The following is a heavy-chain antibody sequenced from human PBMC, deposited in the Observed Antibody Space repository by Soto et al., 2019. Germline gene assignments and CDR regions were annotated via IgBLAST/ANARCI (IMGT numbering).Heavy chain of an antibody. V-gene: IGHV1-3*01. J-gene: IGHJ6*02. CDR3: ARGQGLLWFGEHYYYGMDV. CDR2: INAGNGNT. Sequence: ASVKVSCKASGYTFTSYAMHWVRQAPGQRLEWMGWINAGNGNTKYSQKFQGRVTITRDTSASTAYMELSSLRSEDTAVYYCARGQGLLWFGEHYYYGMDVWGQGTTVTVSS. CDR1: GYTFTSYA. D-gene: IGHD3-10*01.